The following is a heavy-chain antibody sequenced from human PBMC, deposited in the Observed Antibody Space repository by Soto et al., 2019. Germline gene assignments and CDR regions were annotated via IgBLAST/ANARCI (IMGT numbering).Heavy chain of an antibody. J-gene: IGHJ4*02. V-gene: IGHV3-33*01. CDR2: IRFDGSNE. Sequence: PGGSLRLSCAVPGGIFHGYGMHWVRQAPGKGLEWVAIIRFDGSNEEYADSVKGRFTISRDNSKNTLYLQMNTLGAEDTAGYYCARDGIGGTVFRGYLDYWGRGTVVTVSS. CDR1: GGIFHGYG. D-gene: IGHD1-7*01. CDR3: ARDGIGGTVFRGYLDY.